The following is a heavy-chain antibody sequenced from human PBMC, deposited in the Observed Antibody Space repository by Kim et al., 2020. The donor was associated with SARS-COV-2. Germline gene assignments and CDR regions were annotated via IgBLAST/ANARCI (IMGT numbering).Heavy chain of an antibody. V-gene: IGHV3-30-3*01. D-gene: IGHD6-19*01. CDR1: GFTFSNYA. J-gene: IGHJ6*01. Sequence: GGSLRLSCAASGFTFSNYAMHWVRQAPGKGLEWVSGISYDGNSNTSADSVRGQFSISSDSYKDTLYLHLKSMSINNTGLDYFARDIARWLASRAFYGLDV. CDR2: ISYDGNSN. CDR3: ARDIARWLASRAFYGLDV.